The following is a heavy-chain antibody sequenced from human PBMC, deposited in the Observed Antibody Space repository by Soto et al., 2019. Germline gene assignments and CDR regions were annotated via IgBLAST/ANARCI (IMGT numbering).Heavy chain of an antibody. V-gene: IGHV4-39*01. D-gene: IGHD6-19*01. CDR2: IYYSGST. J-gene: IGHJ4*02. CDR3: ARTRLNRGWYFFSY. CDR1: GGSISSSSYY. Sequence: TGPGPGVSSETLSLTCTVSGGSISSSSYYWGWIRQPPGKGLEWIGSIYYSGSTDYNPSLKSRVTISVDTSKNQFSLKLSSVTAADTAVYYFARTRLNRGWYFFSYWAQGTLDLVSA.